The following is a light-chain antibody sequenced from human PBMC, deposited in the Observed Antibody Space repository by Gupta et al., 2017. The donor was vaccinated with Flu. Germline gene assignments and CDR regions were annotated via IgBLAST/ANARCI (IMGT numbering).Light chain of an antibody. J-gene: IGKJ1*01. CDR3: QQHDNWPPWT. Sequence: ATLSLSPGERATLSCRASQSVSSYLAWYQQKPGQAPRLLIYDASNRATGIPARFSGSGYGTDFTLTISSREPEDFAVYYCQQHDNWPPWTFGQGTKVEIK. CDR1: QSVSSY. V-gene: IGKV3-11*01. CDR2: DAS.